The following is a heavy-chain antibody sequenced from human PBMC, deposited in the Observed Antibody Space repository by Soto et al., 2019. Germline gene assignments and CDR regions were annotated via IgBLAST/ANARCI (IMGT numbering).Heavy chain of an antibody. V-gene: IGHV1-3*01. J-gene: IGHJ5*02. CDR1: GYTFTSYG. Sequence: ASVKVSCKASGYTFTSYGIHWVRQAPGQRLEWMGWINAANGDTKYSPKFQGRVTITRDTSASTVYMELSSLRSEDTAVSYCVRRHVSATGIDWFDPWGQGTLVTVS. CDR3: VRRHVSATGIDWFDP. D-gene: IGHD6-13*01. CDR2: INAANGDT.